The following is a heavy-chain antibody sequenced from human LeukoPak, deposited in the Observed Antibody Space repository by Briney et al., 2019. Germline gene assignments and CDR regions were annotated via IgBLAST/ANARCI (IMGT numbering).Heavy chain of an antibody. V-gene: IGHV1-46*01. CDR2: ITPSGGST. J-gene: IGHJ6*02. CDR1: GYTFTDYY. Sequence: SVKVSCKASGYTFTDYYMHWVRQAPGQGLEWMGIITPSGGSTSYAQKFQGRVSMTRDSSTTTVYMELSSLRSEDTAVYYCARGTYYYGLDVWGQGTTVTVSS. CDR3: ARGTYYYGLDV.